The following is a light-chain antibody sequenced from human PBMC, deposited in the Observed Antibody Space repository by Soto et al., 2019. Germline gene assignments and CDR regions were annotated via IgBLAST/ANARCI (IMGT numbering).Light chain of an antibody. V-gene: IGLV2-14*01. J-gene: IGLJ1*01. CDR1: SSDVGGYNY. Sequence: QSALTQPASVSGSPGQSITISCTGTSSDVGGYNYVSWYQQHPGKAPKCMIYDVSNRPSGVSNRFSGSKSGNTASLTISGLQAEDEADYYCSSYTTSNTRQIVFGTGTQLTVL. CDR3: SSYTTSNTRQIV. CDR2: DVS.